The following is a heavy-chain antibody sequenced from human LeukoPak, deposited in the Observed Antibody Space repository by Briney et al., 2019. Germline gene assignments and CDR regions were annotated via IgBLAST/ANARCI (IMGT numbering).Heavy chain of an antibody. V-gene: IGHV3-23*01. CDR3: ARDLSGYYYMDV. Sequence: GGSLRLSCAASGFTFSSYAMSWVRQAPGKGLEWVSAISGSGGSTYYADSVKGRFTISRDNSKNTLYLQMNSLRAEDTAVYYCARDLSGYYYMDVWGKGTTVTVSS. J-gene: IGHJ6*03. CDR1: GFTFSSYA. D-gene: IGHD3-3*02. CDR2: ISGSGGST.